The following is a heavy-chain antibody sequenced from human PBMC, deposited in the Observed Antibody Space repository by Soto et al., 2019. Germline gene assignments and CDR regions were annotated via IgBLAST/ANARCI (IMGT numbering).Heavy chain of an antibody. CDR3: ARGRNRGLCFLEWLENYYYGMDV. Sequence: PSETLSLTCAVYGVSFIGYYWSWIRQPPGKGLEWIGEINHSGSTNYNPSLKSRVTISVDTSKNQFSLKRSSVTAADTAVYYCARGRNRGLCFLEWLENYYYGMDVWGQGTTVTVSS. D-gene: IGHD3-3*01. J-gene: IGHJ6*02. V-gene: IGHV4-34*01. CDR1: GVSFIGYY. CDR2: INHSGST.